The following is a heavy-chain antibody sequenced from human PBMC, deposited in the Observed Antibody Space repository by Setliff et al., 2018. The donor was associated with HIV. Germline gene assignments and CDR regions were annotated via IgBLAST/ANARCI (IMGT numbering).Heavy chain of an antibody. CDR1: GGFINSGASY. CDR2: IYYSGST. J-gene: IGHJ6*03. CDR3: ATGRLYYYMDV. D-gene: IGHD1-1*01. Sequence: SETLSLTCTVSGGFINSGASYWSWTRQPPGKGLEWIGSIYYSGSTHYNPSLKSRVTISVDTSYNQFSLKLNSVTAADTAVYYCATGRLYYYMDVWGKGTTVTVS. V-gene: IGHV4-39*07.